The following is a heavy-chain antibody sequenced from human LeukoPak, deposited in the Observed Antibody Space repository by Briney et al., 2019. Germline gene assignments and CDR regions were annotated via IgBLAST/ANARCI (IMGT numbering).Heavy chain of an antibody. J-gene: IGHJ4*02. CDR2: ISSSSTI. Sequence: GGSLRLSCAASGFTFSSYSMNWVRQAPGKGLEWVSYISSSSTIYYADSVKGRFTISRDNAKNSLYLQMNSLRAEDTGVYYCARSYSSSWYDGYWGQGTLVTVSS. CDR3: ARSYSSSWYDGY. CDR1: GFTFSSYS. D-gene: IGHD6-13*01. V-gene: IGHV3-48*01.